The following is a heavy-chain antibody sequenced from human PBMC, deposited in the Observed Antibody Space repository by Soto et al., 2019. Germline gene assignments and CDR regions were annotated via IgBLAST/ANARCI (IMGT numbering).Heavy chain of an antibody. D-gene: IGHD3-10*01. CDR1: GGSISSGGYY. Sequence: SETLSLTCTVSGGSISSGGYYRSWIRQHPGKGLEWIGYIYYSGSTYYNPSLKSRVTISVDTSKNQFSLKLSSVTAADTAVYYCARDSGSGSYYYYYGMAVWGQGTTVTVSS. J-gene: IGHJ6*02. CDR3: ARDSGSGSYYYYYGMAV. CDR2: IYYSGST. V-gene: IGHV4-31*03.